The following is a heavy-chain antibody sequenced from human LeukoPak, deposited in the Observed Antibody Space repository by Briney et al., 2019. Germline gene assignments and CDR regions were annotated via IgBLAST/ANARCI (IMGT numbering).Heavy chain of an antibody. CDR1: GFTFSSFW. V-gene: IGHV3-7*03. CDR2: VKQDGGEK. CDR3: ARDQYCSGGTCYYFGLDV. Sequence: GGSLRLSCAASGFTFSSFWMSWVRQAPGKGLEWVANVKQDGGEKYYVDSVKGRFTISRDNAKNSLYLQMNSLRAEDTAVYYCARDQYCSGGTCYYFGLDVWGKGTTVTAPS. D-gene: IGHD2-15*01. J-gene: IGHJ6*04.